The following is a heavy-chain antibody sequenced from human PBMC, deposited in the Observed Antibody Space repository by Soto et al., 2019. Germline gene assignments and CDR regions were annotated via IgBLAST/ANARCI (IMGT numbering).Heavy chain of an antibody. CDR3: VRENTPPFLDS. J-gene: IGHJ4*02. CDR1: GFTLNLYG. D-gene: IGHD5-18*01. Sequence: QVHPVESGGGVIQPGRSLRLSCAASGFTLNLYGVHWVRQAPGQGLEWVAHIWYDGIRQKYADSVKGRFTISRDSSTNTIYLQMNSLRSEDTAMYFCVRENTPPFLDSWGQGTQVTV. CDR2: IWYDGIRQ. V-gene: IGHV3-33*01.